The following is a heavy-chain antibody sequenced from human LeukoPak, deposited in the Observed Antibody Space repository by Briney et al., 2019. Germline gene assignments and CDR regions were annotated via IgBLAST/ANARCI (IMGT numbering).Heavy chain of an antibody. CDR2: FYYTGST. D-gene: IGHD2-15*01. J-gene: IGHJ4*02. V-gene: IGHV4-61*05. CDR3: ARHYCSGGSCYGLGAY. CDR1: GGSISSSSYY. Sequence: SETLSLTCTVSGGSISSSSYYWSWIRQPPGKGLEWIGCFYYTGSTNYNPSLKSRATISVDTSKSQFSLKLSSVTAADTAVYYCARHYCSGGSCYGLGAYWGQGTLVTVSS.